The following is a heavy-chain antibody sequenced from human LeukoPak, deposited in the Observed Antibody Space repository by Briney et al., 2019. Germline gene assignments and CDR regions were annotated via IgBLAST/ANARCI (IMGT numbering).Heavy chain of an antibody. Sequence: ASVKVSCKASGYTFTSYDISWLRQAPGQGLEWMRRISAYNGNTNYAQKLQGRVTMTTDTSTRTAYMELRSLRSDDTAVYFCAREYYDYYEGFDYWGQGTLVTVSP. D-gene: IGHD3-22*01. CDR1: GYTFTSYD. CDR2: ISAYNGNT. CDR3: AREYYDYYEGFDY. J-gene: IGHJ4*02. V-gene: IGHV1-18*01.